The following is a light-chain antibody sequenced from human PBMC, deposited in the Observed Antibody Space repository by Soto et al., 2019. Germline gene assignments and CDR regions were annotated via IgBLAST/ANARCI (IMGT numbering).Light chain of an antibody. CDR1: QSISSW. Sequence: DIQMNQSPSTLSASVGDRVTITCRASQSISSWLAWYQQKPGKAPKLLIYKESSLESGVPSRFSGSGSGTEFTLTISSLQPDDFATYYCQQYNSYSGTFGQGTKVEIK. CDR3: QQYNSYSGT. CDR2: KES. J-gene: IGKJ1*01. V-gene: IGKV1-5*03.